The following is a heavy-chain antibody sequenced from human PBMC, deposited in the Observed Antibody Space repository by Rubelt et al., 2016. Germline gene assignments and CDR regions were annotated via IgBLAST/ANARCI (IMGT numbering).Heavy chain of an antibody. D-gene: IGHD3-3*01. CDR3: ARRGAIFGVVIYFDY. CDR2: IHYSGST. Sequence: QLQLQESGPGLVKPSETPSLTCTVSGGSTSSSSYYWGWIRQPPGKGLEWIGSIHYSGSTYYNPSIKSLVTISVDASKTQFSLKLSSVTAADTAVYYCARRGAIFGVVIYFDYWGQGTLVTVSS. V-gene: IGHV4-39*01. J-gene: IGHJ4*02. CDR1: GGSTSSSSYY.